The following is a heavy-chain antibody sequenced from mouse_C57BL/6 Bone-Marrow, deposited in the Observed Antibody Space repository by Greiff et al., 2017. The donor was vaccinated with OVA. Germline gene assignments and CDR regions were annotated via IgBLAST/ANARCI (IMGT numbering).Heavy chain of an antibody. V-gene: IGHV14-4*01. Sequence: EVKLQQSGAELVRPGASVKLSCTASGFNIKDDYMHWVKQRPEQGLEWIGWIDPENGDTEYASKFQGKATITADTSSNTAYLQLSSLTSEDTAVYYCTTFDYDWFAYWGKGTLVTVSA. CDR2: IDPENGDT. CDR3: TTFDYDWFAY. CDR1: GFNIKDDY. J-gene: IGHJ3*01. D-gene: IGHD2-4*01.